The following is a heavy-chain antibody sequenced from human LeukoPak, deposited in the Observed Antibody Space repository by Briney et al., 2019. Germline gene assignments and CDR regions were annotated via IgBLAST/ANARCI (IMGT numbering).Heavy chain of an antibody. J-gene: IGHJ2*01. D-gene: IGHD4-17*01. CDR3: ARDELGGDYALHWYFDL. CDR1: GGPISSYY. V-gene: IGHV4-4*07. Sequence: SETLSLTCTVSGGPISSYYWSWIRQPAGKGLEWIGRIYTSGSTNYNPSLKSRVTMSVDTSKNQFSLKLSSVTAADTAVYYCARDELGGDYALHWYFDLWGRGTLVTVSS. CDR2: IYTSGST.